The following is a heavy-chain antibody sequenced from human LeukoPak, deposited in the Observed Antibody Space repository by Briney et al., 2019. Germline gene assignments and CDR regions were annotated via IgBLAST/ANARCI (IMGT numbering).Heavy chain of an antibody. V-gene: IGHV1-2*02. J-gene: IGHJ4*02. CDR2: INPNSGGT. D-gene: IGHD2-21*02. CDR1: GYTFTDYY. Sequence: ASVKVSCKASGYTFTDYYMHWVRQAPGQGLEWMGWINPNSGGTNYAQKFQGRVTMTRDTSISTVYMEVSRLRSDDTAIYYCARARQDLLFFGNWGQGTLVTVSS. CDR3: ARARQDLLFFGN.